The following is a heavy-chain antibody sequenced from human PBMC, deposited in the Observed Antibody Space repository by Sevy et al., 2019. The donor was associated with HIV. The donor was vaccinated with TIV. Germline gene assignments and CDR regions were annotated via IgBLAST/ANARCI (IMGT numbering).Heavy chain of an antibody. CDR1: GFIFNNYP. CDR2: ISAAGDTK. CDR3: ARDPGIIWFEAPPSMDV. J-gene: IGHJ6*02. Sequence: GGSLRLSCTASGFIFNNYPMSWVRQAPGKGLEWVSTISAAGDTKYYADSVRGRFSISRDNSKNIVYLQMNGLGVEESAVYYCARDPGIIWFEAPPSMDVWGQGTTVTVSS. V-gene: IGHV3-23*01. D-gene: IGHD3-9*01.